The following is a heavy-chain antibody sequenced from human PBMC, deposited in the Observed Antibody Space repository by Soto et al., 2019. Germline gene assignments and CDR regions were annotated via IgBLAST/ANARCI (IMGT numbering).Heavy chain of an antibody. CDR2: IYYTGRT. CDR3: AGRAAASSDYKSPDAFEI. D-gene: IGHD3-16*01. Sequence: SETLSLTCNVSGGAISSYYWSWIRQPPGKGLEWIGYIYYTGRTNYNPSLKSRVTISVDTSRNQFSLKLSSVTAADTALYYCAGRAAASSDYKSPDAFEIWGLGTMVTVSS. V-gene: IGHV4-59*08. J-gene: IGHJ3*02. CDR1: GGAISSYY.